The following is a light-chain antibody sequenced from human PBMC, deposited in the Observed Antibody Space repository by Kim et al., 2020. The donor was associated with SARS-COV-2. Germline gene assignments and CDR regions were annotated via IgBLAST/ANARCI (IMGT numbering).Light chain of an antibody. CDR2: GAS. V-gene: IGKV3-20*01. J-gene: IGKJ1*01. Sequence: SPGEGPTSPSRAIQSVPPDYIAWYQQKVGQLPRLLIYGASTRATGIPDRFRATGPGTDFTLTVSRLEPEDFAGYYGNHYSGSPWTFVEGTKVDI. CDR1: QSVPPDY. CDR3: NHYSGSPWT.